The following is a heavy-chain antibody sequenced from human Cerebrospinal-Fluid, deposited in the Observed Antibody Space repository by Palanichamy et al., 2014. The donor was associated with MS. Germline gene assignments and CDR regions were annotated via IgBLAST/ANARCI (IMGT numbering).Heavy chain of an antibody. CDR2: ISYDETKK. CDR1: GFIFSSYG. J-gene: IGHJ6*02. CDR3: AKGRYYYYGMDV. Sequence: QVHLVESGGGVAQPGESLTLSCEASGFIFSSYGMHWVRQTPGKGLEWVAGISYDETKKDYVGSVNGRFTISRDNSRNTLFLQMNSLTAEDTGVYYCAKGRYYYYGMDVWGQGTTAIVSS. V-gene: IGHV3-30*18.